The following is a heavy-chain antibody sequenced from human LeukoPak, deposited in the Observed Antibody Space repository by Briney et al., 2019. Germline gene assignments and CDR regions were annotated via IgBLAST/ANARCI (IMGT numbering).Heavy chain of an antibody. Sequence: SVTVSYMASGGTFISYAISWVRQAPGQGLEWMGGIIPIFGTANYAQKFQGRVTITADESTSTAYMELSSLRSEDTAVYYCAFHRGRWLQLTQLASYYYSGMDVWGEGTTVTVSS. D-gene: IGHD5-24*01. CDR2: IIPIFGTA. CDR1: GGTFISYA. V-gene: IGHV1-69*13. CDR3: AFHRGRWLQLTQLASYYYSGMDV. J-gene: IGHJ6*04.